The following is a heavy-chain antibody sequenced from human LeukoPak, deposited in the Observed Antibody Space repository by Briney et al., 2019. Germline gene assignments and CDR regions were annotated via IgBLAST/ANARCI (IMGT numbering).Heavy chain of an antibody. CDR3: ASEPAAHTPDY. Sequence: SETLSLTCAVYGGSFSGYCWSWIRQPPGKGLEWIGEINHSGSTNYNPSLKSRVTISVDTSKNQFSLKLSSVTAADTAVYYCASEPAAHTPDYWGQGTLVTVSS. V-gene: IGHV4-34*01. CDR2: INHSGST. CDR1: GGSFSGYC. J-gene: IGHJ4*02. D-gene: IGHD2-2*01.